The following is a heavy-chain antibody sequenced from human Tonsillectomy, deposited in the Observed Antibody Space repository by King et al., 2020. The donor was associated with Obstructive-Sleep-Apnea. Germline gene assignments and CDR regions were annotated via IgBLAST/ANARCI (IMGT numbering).Heavy chain of an antibody. J-gene: IGHJ5*02. CDR2: IYGSGNT. D-gene: IGHD3-3*02. CDR3: ARLPAIAGISRFDP. V-gene: IGHV4-38-2*02. CDR1: NYSISISYY. Sequence: QLQESGPGLVKPSETLSLTCTVSNYSISISYYWGWIRQPPGKGLEWIGNIYGSGNTYYNPSLRSRVTISVDTSKNQFSLKLNSVTAADTAVYYCARLPAIAGISRFDPRGQGTLVTGPS.